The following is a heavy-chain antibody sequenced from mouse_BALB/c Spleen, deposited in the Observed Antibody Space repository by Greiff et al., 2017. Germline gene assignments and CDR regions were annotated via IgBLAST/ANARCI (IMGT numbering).Heavy chain of an antibody. CDR2: IYPGDGDT. CDR3: ARSGGSSPAWFAY. J-gene: IGHJ3*01. D-gene: IGHD1-1*01. CDR1: GYTFTSYW. V-gene: IGHV1-87*01. Sequence: QVQLKESGAELARPGASVKLSCKASGYTFTSYWMQWVKQRPGQGLEWIGAIYPGDGDTRYTQKFKGKATLTADKSSSTAYMQLSSLASEDSAVYYCARSGGSSPAWFAYWGQGTLVTVSA.